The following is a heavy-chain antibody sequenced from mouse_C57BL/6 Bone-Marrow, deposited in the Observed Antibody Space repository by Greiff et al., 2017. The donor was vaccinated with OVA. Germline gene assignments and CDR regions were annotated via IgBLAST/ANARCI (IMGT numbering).Heavy chain of an antibody. CDR1: GYTLTSYW. V-gene: IGHV1-55*01. Sequence: VQLQQPGAELVKPGASGKMSCKASGYTLTSYWITWVKQRPGQGLEWIGDIYPGSGSTNYNEKFKSKATLTVDTSSSTAYMQLSSLTSEASAVYDCASYTMDYWGQGTSVTVSS. CDR3: ASYTMDY. CDR2: IYPGSGST. J-gene: IGHJ4*01.